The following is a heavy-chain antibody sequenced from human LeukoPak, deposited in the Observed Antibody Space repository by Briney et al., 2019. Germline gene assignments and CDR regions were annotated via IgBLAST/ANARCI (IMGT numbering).Heavy chain of an antibody. CDR3: VRGTGY. CDR1: GFTFSTYA. CDR2: ISCNGDNT. Sequence: PGGSLRLSCSVSGFTFSTYAMHWVRQAPGKGLEYVSAISCNGDNTYYADSVKGRFTISRDNSKNTLYLQMSSLRADDTAVYYCVRGTGYWGQGTLVTVSS. V-gene: IGHV3-64D*06. J-gene: IGHJ4*02.